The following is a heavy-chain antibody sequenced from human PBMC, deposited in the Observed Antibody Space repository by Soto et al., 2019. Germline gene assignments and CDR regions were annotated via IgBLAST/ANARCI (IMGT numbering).Heavy chain of an antibody. J-gene: IGHJ4*02. CDR3: AHAGDYDLLTFDH. D-gene: IGHD4-17*01. CDR2: IYWDDDK. CDR1: GFSLSSYGMG. Sequence: QITLKESGPTLVRPAQTLTLTCGFSGFSLSSYGMGVAWIRQPPGKALEWLALIYWDDDKRYSPSLKDRLAISKDTSSNQVVLTITNMDPGDTATYFCAHAGDYDLLTFDHRGPGTLVTVSS. V-gene: IGHV2-5*02.